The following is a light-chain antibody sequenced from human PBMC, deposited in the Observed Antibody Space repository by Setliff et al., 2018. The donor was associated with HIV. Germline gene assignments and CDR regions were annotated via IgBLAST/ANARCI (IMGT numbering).Light chain of an antibody. CDR1: SSDVGGYDY. Sequence: QSVLTRPASVSGSPGQSITISCTGSSSDVGGYDYVSWYQQYPGKAPKLLIFDVSHRRSGISNRFSGSKSDNTASLTISGLQPEDEADYYCCSYTTSNNGVVFGGGTKVTVL. J-gene: IGLJ2*01. CDR2: DVS. CDR3: CSYTTSNNGVV. V-gene: IGLV2-14*01.